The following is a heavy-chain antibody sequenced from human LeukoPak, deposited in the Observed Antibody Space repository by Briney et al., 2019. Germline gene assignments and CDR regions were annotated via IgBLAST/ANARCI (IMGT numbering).Heavy chain of an antibody. V-gene: IGHV4-34*01. CDR2: INHSGST. D-gene: IGHD3-10*01. Sequence: PSETLSLTCAVYGGSFSGYYWSWIRQPPGKGLEWIGEINHSGSTNYNPSLKSRVTISVDTSKNQFSLKLSSVTAADTAVYYCARVSPRGEVDYWGQGTLVTVSS. CDR3: ARVSPRGEVDY. J-gene: IGHJ4*02. CDR1: GGSFSGYY.